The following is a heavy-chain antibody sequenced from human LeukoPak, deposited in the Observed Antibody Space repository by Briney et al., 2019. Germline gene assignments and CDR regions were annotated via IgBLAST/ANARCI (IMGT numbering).Heavy chain of an antibody. CDR3: TRDLDSYFDY. CDR1: GFTFSSYG. J-gene: IGHJ4*02. V-gene: IGHV3-33*01. CDR2: IGYDGSDK. Sequence: GGSLRLPCVASGFTFSSYGMHWVRQAPGKGLEWVAVIGYDGSDKYYADSVKGRFTISRDNSKNTLYLQMNSLRAEDTAVYYCTRDLDSYFDYWGQGTLVTVSS.